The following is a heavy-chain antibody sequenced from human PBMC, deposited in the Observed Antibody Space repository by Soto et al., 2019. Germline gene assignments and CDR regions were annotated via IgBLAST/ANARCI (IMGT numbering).Heavy chain of an antibody. CDR2: IWYDGSNK. CDR1: GFTFSSYG. Sequence: GGSLRLSCAASGFTFSSYGMHWVRQAPGKGLEWVAVIWYDGSNKYYADSVKGRFTISRDNSKNTLYLQMNSLRAEDTAVYYCARSGITIFHQPVDYWGQGTLVTVSS. D-gene: IGHD3-3*01. CDR3: ARSGITIFHQPVDY. J-gene: IGHJ4*02. V-gene: IGHV3-33*01.